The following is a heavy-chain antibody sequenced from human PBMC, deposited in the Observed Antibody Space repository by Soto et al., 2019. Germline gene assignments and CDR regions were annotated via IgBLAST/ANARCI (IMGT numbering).Heavy chain of an antibody. V-gene: IGHV3-33*01. CDR2: IWHNGKNK. CDR1: GFAFSNFG. CDR3: ARDPGQDEAMDY. Sequence: QVQVVESGGGVVQPGRSLRLSCVASGFAFSNFGMHWVRQVPGKGLEWVAVIWHNGKNKDYADYAKGRFTTSRDNSKNILYLEMNSLRVEDTAVYYCARDPGQDEAMDYWGQGTLVTVSS. J-gene: IGHJ4*02.